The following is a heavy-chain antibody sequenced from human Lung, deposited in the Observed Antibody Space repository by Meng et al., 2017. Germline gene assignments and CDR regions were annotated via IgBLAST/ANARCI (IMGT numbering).Heavy chain of an antibody. Sequence: QVERVELGGGGVQPGGSLRLSCAASGFTFNTYAMHWVRQAPGKGLEWVSLMSFDGAQIYYSDSVRGRFTISRDNSKNTLYLQMNSLRAEDTAVYYCARDKPPNDVWGRGTLVTVSS. CDR2: MSFDGAQI. CDR1: GFTFNTYA. V-gene: IGHV3-30*01. J-gene: IGHJ2*01. CDR3: ARDKPPNDV.